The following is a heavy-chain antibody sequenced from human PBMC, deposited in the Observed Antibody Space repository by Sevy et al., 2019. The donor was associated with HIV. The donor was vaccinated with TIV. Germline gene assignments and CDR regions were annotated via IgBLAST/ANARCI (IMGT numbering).Heavy chain of an antibody. D-gene: IGHD2-8*01. V-gene: IGHV3-23*01. J-gene: IGHJ4*02. CDR1: GFTFSKYS. CDR2: LSFGCGEI. Sequence: RGSLRLSCAASGFTFSKYSMSWVRQPPGKGLEWVSTLSFGCGEINHADSVKGRFTISRDNSKNSLYLQMYNLRAEDTAVYYCAREGCTKPHDYWGQGTLVTVSS. CDR3: AREGCTKPHDY.